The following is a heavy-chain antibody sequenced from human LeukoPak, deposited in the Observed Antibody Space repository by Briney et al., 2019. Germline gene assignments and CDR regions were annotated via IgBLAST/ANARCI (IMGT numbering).Heavy chain of an antibody. CDR1: GFTFDDYG. CDR2: INWNGGST. CDR3: ARDLDYCSSTSCPPNFDY. Sequence: GGSLRLSCAASGFTFDDYGMRWVRQAPGKGLEWVSGINWNGGSTGYADSVKGRFTISRDNAKNSLYLQMNSLRAEDTALYYCARDLDYCSSTSCPPNFDYWGRGTLVTVSS. J-gene: IGHJ4*02. D-gene: IGHD2-2*01. V-gene: IGHV3-20*04.